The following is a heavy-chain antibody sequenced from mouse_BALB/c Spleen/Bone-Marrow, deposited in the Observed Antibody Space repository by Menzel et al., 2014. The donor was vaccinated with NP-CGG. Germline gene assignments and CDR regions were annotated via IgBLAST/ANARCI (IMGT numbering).Heavy chain of an antibody. V-gene: IGHV1-69*02. D-gene: IGHD4-1*01. CDR1: GYTFTSYW. Sequence: VQLQQSGAELVRPGASVKLSCKASGYTFTSYWINWVKQRPGQGLEWIGNIYPSDSYTNYNQKFKDKATLTVDKSSSTAYIQLSSPTSEDSAVYYCTRRLTGSYAMDYWGQGTSVTVSS. CDR2: IYPSDSYT. CDR3: TRRLTGSYAMDY. J-gene: IGHJ4*01.